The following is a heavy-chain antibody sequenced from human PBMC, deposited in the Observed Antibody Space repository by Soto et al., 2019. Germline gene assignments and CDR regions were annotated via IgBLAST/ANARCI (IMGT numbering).Heavy chain of an antibody. CDR2: ISSNGDTI. V-gene: IGHV3-11*01. J-gene: IGHJ3*02. CDR1: GFTFSDSY. CDR3: AREAHGVLESCSGFGLDI. Sequence: QGQLVKSGGGFVKPGGSLRLSCAASGFTFSDSYLTWIRQAPGRGLEWVACISSNGDTIYYADSLKGRITISRDNAQNSVYLKKSGLRDEDTPIYYCAREAHGVLESCSGFGLDIWGKGTTVTVSS. D-gene: IGHD3-3*01.